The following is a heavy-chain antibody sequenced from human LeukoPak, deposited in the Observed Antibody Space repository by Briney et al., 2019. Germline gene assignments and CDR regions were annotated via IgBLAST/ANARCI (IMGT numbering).Heavy chain of an antibody. Sequence: PGGSLRLSCAASGFIVSSNYMSWVRQAPGKGLEWISFIYAGGSTYYADSVKGRFTISRDNSKSTLHLQMNSLRAEDTAVYYCAKGSKTLLFTRDHYIDVWGKGTTVTVSS. CDR1: GFIVSSNY. D-gene: IGHD2-21*02. CDR3: AKGSKTLLFTRDHYIDV. V-gene: IGHV3-66*02. CDR2: IYAGGST. J-gene: IGHJ6*03.